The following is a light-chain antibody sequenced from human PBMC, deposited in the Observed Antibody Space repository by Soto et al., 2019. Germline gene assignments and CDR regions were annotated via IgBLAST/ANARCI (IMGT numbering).Light chain of an antibody. CDR1: QSVSSNY. CDR2: GAF. V-gene: IGKV3-20*01. J-gene: IGKJ5*01. Sequence: EIVLTQSPGTLSLSPGERATFSCRASQSVSSNYLAWYQQKPGQAPRLLIYGAFKRATGIPDRFSGSGSGTDFTLTISRMEPEDFAVYCCQQYGTSEIIFGQGTRLEI. CDR3: QQYGTSEII.